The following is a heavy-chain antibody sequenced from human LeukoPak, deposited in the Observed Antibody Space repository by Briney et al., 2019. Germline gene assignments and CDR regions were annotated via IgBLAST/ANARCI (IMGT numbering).Heavy chain of an antibody. D-gene: IGHD3-3*01. V-gene: IGHV4-39*01. CDR3: ARHGVTSSCYYWD. J-gene: IGHJ4*01. CDR2: IYSSGST. CDR1: GGSISSSSYY. Sequence: PSETLSLTCTVSGGSISSSSYYWGWIRQPPGKGLEWIGSIYSSGSTYYNPSLKSRVTISIDTSKNQVSLKLSSVTAADTAVYYCARHGVTSSCYYWDWGQGTLVTVSS.